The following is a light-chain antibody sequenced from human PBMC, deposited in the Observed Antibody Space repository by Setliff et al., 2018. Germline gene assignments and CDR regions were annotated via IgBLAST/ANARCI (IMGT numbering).Light chain of an antibody. V-gene: IGLV2-18*02. CDR1: SSDVGNYDR. CDR2: EVS. CDR3: SSYSSRTTLDV. Sequence: QSALTQPPSVSGSPGQSVTISCTGTSSDVGNYDRVSWYQQAPGTAPKLMIYEVSSRPSGVPDRFSGSKSGNTASLTISVLQAEDEADYYCSSYSSRTTLDVFGTGTRAPS. J-gene: IGLJ1*01.